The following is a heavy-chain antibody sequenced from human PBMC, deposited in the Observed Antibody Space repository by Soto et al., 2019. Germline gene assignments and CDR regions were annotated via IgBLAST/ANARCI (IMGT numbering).Heavy chain of an antibody. Sequence: GGSLRLSCAASGFTFSSYAMSWVRQAPGKGLEWVSGISGSGGSTYYGDAVKGRFTISRDNSKNTLYLQMNSLRTEDTAIYYCAKGRLAARPLSFDYYYYYAMDVWGQGTTVTVSS. J-gene: IGHJ6*02. D-gene: IGHD6-6*01. V-gene: IGHV3-23*01. CDR3: AKGRLAARPLSFDYYYYYAMDV. CDR2: ISGSGGST. CDR1: GFTFSSYA.